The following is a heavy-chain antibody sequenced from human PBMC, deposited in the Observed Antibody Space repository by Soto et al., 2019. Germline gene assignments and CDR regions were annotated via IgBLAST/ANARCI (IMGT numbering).Heavy chain of an antibody. D-gene: IGHD4-17*01. CDR3: AGYGDDYYGMDV. J-gene: IGHJ6*02. V-gene: IGHV1-8*01. Sequence: QVQLVQSGAEVKKPGASVKVSCKASGYTFTSYDINWVRQATGQGLEWMGWMNPNSGNTGCAQKFQGRVTMTRNTSISTAYMELSSLRSEDTAVYYCAGYGDDYYGMDVWGQGTTVTVSS. CDR2: MNPNSGNT. CDR1: GYTFTSYD.